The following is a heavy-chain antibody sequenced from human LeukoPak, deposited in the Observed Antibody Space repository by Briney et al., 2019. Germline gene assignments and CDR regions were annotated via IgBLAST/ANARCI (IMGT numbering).Heavy chain of an antibody. D-gene: IGHD4-17*01. Sequence: GGSLRLSCTASGFTFGDYAMSWVRQAPGKGLEWVGFIRSKAYGGTTEYAASMKGRFTISRDDSKSIAYLQMNSLKTEDTAVYYCTRDLGTVTTDYFDYWGQGTLVTVSS. CDR2: IRSKAYGGTT. V-gene: IGHV3-49*04. CDR1: GFTFGDYA. CDR3: TRDLGTVTTDYFDY. J-gene: IGHJ4*02.